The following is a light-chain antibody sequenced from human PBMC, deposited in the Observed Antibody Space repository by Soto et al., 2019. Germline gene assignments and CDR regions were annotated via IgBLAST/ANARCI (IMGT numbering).Light chain of an antibody. J-gene: IGLJ1*01. CDR3: SSYTSSSTLDV. CDR1: SSSGGSYKL. CDR2: EVT. V-gene: IGLV2-14*02. Sequence: QSVRTQPASVSGSAGQSFTISCTGTSSSGGSYKLVSWYQQHPGKAPKLMIFEVTKRPSGVSNRFSGSKSGDTASLTMSGLGVGDEADYYCSSYTSSSTLDVFGTETKVT.